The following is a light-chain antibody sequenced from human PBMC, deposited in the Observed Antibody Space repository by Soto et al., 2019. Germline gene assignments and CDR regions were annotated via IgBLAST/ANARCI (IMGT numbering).Light chain of an antibody. J-gene: IGLJ2*01. CDR2: VNNDGSH. CDR1: SGHSRNA. Sequence: QPVLTQSPSASASLGASVKLTCTLSSGHSRNAIAWHQQLPQKGPRYLMKVNNDGSHAQGAGIPDRFSGSSSGAERYLIISSLQSDDEADYYCQTWETGSVIFGGGTKLTVL. V-gene: IGLV4-69*01. CDR3: QTWETGSVI.